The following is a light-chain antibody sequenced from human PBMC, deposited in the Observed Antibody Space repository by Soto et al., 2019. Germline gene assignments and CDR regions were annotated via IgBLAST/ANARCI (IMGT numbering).Light chain of an antibody. J-gene: IGKJ1*01. CDR3: QQYNSYST. CDR2: AAS. V-gene: IGKV1-39*01. Sequence: DIQMTQSPSSLSASVGDRVTITCRASQSISSYLNWYQQKPGKAPKLLIYAASSLQSGVPSRFSGSGSGTEFTLTISSLHPDDFATYYGQQYNSYSTFGQGTKV. CDR1: QSISSY.